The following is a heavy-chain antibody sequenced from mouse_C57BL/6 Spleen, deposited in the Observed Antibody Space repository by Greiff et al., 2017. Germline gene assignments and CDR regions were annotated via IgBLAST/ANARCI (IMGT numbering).Heavy chain of an antibody. Sequence: QVQLKQSGAELVRPGTSVKVSCKASGYAFTNYLIHWVQQRPGQGLEWIGVINPGSSGTNYNDKFKGKATLTADKSSSTAYMQLSSLTSEDSAVYFCARGMGDYDGYWGQGTTLTVSS. D-gene: IGHD2-4*01. CDR2: INPGSSGT. V-gene: IGHV1-54*01. CDR1: GYAFTNYL. J-gene: IGHJ2*01. CDR3: ARGMGDYDGY.